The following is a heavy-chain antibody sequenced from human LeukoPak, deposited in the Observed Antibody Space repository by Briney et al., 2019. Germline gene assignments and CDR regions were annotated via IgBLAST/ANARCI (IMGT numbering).Heavy chain of an antibody. CDR2: INHSGST. V-gene: IGHV4-34*01. CDR3: ARLAAPSGKFDY. D-gene: IGHD6-6*01. CDR1: GGSFSGYY. J-gene: IGHJ4*02. Sequence: SETLSLTCAVYGGSFSGYYWSWIRLPPGKGLEWIGEINHSGSTNYNPSLKSRVTISVDTSKNQFSLKLSSVTAADTAVYHCARLAAPSGKFDYWGQGTLVTVSS.